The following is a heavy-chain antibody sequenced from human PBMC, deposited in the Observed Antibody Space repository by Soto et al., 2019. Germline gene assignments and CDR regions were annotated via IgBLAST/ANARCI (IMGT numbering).Heavy chain of an antibody. Sequence: GGSLRLSCAASGFTFSSYAMSWVRQAPGKGLEWVSAISGSGGSTYYADSVKGRFTISRDNSKNTLYLQMNSLRAEDTAVYYCAKDCFYDDILTEPRFDPWGQGTLVTVSS. J-gene: IGHJ5*02. D-gene: IGHD3-9*01. CDR3: AKDCFYDDILTEPRFDP. CDR2: ISGSGGST. CDR1: GFTFSSYA. V-gene: IGHV3-23*01.